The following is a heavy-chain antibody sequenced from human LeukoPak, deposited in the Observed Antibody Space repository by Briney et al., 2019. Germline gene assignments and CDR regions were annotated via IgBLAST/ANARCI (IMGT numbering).Heavy chain of an antibody. D-gene: IGHD5-18*01. Sequence: PGGSLRLSCAASGFSFSNYAMSWVRQAPGKGLEWVSAISTTSGSTFYADSVKSRFTISRDNSKNTLYLQMHSLRAEDTAVYYCAKGGYSYGRTYFDYWGQGTLVTVSS. CDR1: GFSFSNYA. V-gene: IGHV3-23*01. CDR2: ISTTSGST. J-gene: IGHJ4*02. CDR3: AKGGYSYGRTYFDY.